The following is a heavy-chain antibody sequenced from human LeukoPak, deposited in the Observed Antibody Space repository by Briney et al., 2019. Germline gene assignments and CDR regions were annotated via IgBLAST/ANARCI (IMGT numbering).Heavy chain of an antibody. J-gene: IGHJ6*02. CDR3: ARPIQEYYYYYGMDV. D-gene: IGHD5-18*01. V-gene: IGHV4-31*03. CDR1: GGSISSGGYY. Sequence: SQTLSLTCTVSGGSISSGGYYWTWIRQHPGKGLEWIGYIYYSGSTYYNPSLKSRVTISVDTSKNQFSLKLRSVTAADTAVYYCARPIQEYYYYYGMDVWGQGTTVTVSS. CDR2: IYYSGST.